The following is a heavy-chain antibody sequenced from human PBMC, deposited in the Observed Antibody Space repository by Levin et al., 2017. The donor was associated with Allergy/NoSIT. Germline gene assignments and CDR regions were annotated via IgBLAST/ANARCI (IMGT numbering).Heavy chain of an antibody. D-gene: IGHD2-15*01. J-gene: IGHJ4*02. CDR2: INHSGST. V-gene: IGHV4-34*01. CDR1: GGSFSGYY. Sequence: SETLSLTCAVYGGSFSGYYWSWIRQPPGKGLEWIGEINHSGSTNYNPSLKSRVTISVDTSKNQFSLKLSSVTAADTAVYYCATYCSGGSCYSAYWGQGTLVTVSS. CDR3: ATYCSGGSCYSAY.